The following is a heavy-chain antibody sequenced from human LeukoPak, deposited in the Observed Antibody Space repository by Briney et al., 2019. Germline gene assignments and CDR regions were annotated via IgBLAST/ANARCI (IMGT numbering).Heavy chain of an antibody. CDR2: IYYSGST. D-gene: IGHD6-6*01. Sequence: SETLSRTCTVSGGSISSYYWSWIRQPPGKGLEWIGYIYYSGSTNYNPSLKSRVTISVDTSKNQFSLKLSSVTAADTAVYYCACSGIAARPDPDYWGQGTLVTVSS. V-gene: IGHV4-59*08. CDR3: ACSGIAARPDPDY. CDR1: GGSISSYY. J-gene: IGHJ4*02.